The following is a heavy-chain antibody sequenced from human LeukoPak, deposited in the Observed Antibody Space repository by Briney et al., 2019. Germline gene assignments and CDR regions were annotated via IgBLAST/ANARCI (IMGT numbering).Heavy chain of an antibody. J-gene: IGHJ4*02. D-gene: IGHD4-17*01. CDR2: ISAYNGNT. V-gene: IGHV1-18*01. CDR3: ARGLTTVTSSPFDY. Sequence: GASVKVSCKASGYTFTSYGISWVRQAPGQGLEWMRWISAYNGNTNYAQKLQGRVTMTTDTSTSTAYMELRSLRSDDTAVYYCARGLTTVTSSPFDYWGQGTLVTVSS. CDR1: GYTFTSYG.